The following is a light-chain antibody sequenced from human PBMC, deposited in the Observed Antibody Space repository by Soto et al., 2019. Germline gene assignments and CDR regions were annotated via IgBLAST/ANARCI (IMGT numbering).Light chain of an antibody. CDR3: QQRSNWPPFT. Sequence: EIVLTQSPATLSLSPGERATLSCRASQIVSSDLAWYQQKPGQAPSLLIFDASNRATGIPARFSGSGSWTDFTLTISSLAPEDFAVYYCQQRSNWPPFTFGGGTKVERK. CDR1: QIVSSD. V-gene: IGKV3-11*01. CDR2: DAS. J-gene: IGKJ4*01.